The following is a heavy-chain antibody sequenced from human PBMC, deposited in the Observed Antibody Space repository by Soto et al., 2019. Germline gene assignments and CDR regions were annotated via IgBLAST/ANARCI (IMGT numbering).Heavy chain of an antibody. J-gene: IGHJ6*02. CDR3: ARSEMRLAVPGYYYYYGTHV. D-gene: IGHD6-19*01. CDR2: MRISDDTI. CDR1: GFTFSSYT. V-gene: IGHV3-48*01. Sequence: PGGSLRRSCSASGFTFSSYTLNWVRQAPGKGLEWVSYMRISDDTIYYADSVKGRFTISRDNAKNSLYLQMKSLRAEDEAVYYCARSEMRLAVPGYYYYYGTHVWGQGT.